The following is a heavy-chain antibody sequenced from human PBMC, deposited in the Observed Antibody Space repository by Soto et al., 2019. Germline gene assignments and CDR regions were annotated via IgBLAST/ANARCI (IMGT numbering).Heavy chain of an antibody. CDR2: ISGSGGST. CDR3: AKWVTKFPGPFGYVDY. J-gene: IGHJ4*02. CDR1: DCRLRNDY. D-gene: IGHD4-17*01. V-gene: IGHV3-23*01. Sequence: ATDCRLRNDYMSWARQEQARGLEWVSAISGSGGSTYYADSVKGRFTISRDNSKNTLYLQMNSLRAEDTAVYYCAKWVTKFPGPFGYVDYWGQGTLVTVFS.